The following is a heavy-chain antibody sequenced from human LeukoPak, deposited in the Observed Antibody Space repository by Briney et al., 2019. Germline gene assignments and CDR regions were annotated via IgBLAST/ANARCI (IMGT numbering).Heavy chain of an antibody. V-gene: IGHV4-61*02. Sequence: PSETLSLTCTVSGGSISSGSYYWSWIRQPAGKGLEWIGRIYTSGNTNYNPSLKSRVTISVDTSKNQFSLKLSSVTAADTAVYYCARIHYDFWSGYGIDPWGQGTLVTVSS. CDR2: IYTSGNT. J-gene: IGHJ5*02. CDR1: GGSISSGSYY. CDR3: ARIHYDFWSGYGIDP. D-gene: IGHD3-3*01.